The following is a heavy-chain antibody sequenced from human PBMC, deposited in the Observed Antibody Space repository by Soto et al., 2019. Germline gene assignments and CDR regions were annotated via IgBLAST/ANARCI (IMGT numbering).Heavy chain of an antibody. CDR1: GFTFSNAW. Sequence: GGSLRLSCAASGFTFSNAWMNWVRQAPGKGLEWVGRIKSKTDGGTTDYAAPVKGRFTISRDDSKNTLYLQMNSLKTEDTAVYYCTTGGIAAAGTPLDPWGQGTLVTVSS. CDR3: TTGGIAAAGTPLDP. J-gene: IGHJ5*02. V-gene: IGHV3-15*07. D-gene: IGHD6-13*01. CDR2: IKSKTDGGTT.